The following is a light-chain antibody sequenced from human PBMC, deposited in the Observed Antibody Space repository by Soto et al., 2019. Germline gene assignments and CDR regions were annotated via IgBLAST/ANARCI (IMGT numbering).Light chain of an antibody. CDR3: QQRSNWPPLT. CDR2: DAS. J-gene: IGKJ4*02. Sequence: EIVLTQSPATLSLSPGERATLSCRASQSVSSYLAWYQQKPGQAPRLLIYDASNRATGIPARFSGSGSGTDITLTISSLEPEDFAVYDCQQRSNWPPLTFGGGTKVEIK. CDR1: QSVSSY. V-gene: IGKV3-11*01.